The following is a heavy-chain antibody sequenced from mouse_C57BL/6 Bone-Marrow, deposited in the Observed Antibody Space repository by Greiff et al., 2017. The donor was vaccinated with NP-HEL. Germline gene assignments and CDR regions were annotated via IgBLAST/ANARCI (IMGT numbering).Heavy chain of an antibody. CDR2: IDPSDSYT. D-gene: IGHD2-4*01. CDR3: ARRGTLYYDYDWYFDV. CDR1: GYTFTSYW. Sequence: VQLQQSGAELVRPGPSVKLSCKASGYTFTSYWMHWVKQRPGQGLEWIGVIDPSDSYTNYNQKFKGKATLTVDTSSSTAYMQLSSLTSEDSAVYYCARRGTLYYDYDWYFDVWGTGTTVTVSS. V-gene: IGHV1-59*01. J-gene: IGHJ1*03.